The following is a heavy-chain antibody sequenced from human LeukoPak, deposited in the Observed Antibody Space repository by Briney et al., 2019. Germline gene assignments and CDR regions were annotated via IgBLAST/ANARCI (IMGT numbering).Heavy chain of an antibody. CDR2: ISAFNGNT. V-gene: IGHV1-18*04. J-gene: IGHJ4*02. Sequence: ASVKVSCKASGYTFTSYGISWVRQAPGQGLEWMGWISAFNGNTNYAQKLQGRVTMTTDTSTSTAYMELRSLRSDDTAVYYCARVGGFCSSTSCYSGGYDYWGQGTLVTVSS. D-gene: IGHD2-2*01. CDR3: ARVGGFCSSTSCYSGGYDY. CDR1: GYTFTSYG.